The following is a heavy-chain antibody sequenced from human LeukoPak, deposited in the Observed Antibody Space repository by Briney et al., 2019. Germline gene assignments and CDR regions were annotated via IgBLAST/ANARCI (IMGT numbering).Heavy chain of an antibody. CDR1: GFTFSSYW. CDR2: IKQDGSEK. D-gene: IGHD1-26*01. V-gene: IGHV3-7*04. J-gene: IGHJ4*02. CDR3: AGVDSGSYHFDY. Sequence: GSLRLSCAASGFTFSSYWMSWVRQAPGKGLEWVANIKQDGSEKYYADSVKGRFTISRDNAKNSLYLQMNSLRAEDTAVYYCAGVDSGSYHFDYWGQGTLVTVSS.